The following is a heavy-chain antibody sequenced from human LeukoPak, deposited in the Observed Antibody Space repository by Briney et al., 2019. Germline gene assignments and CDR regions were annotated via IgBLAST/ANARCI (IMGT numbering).Heavy chain of an antibody. Sequence: ASVKVSCKASGYTFTGCYMHWVRQAPGQGLEWMGWINPNSGGTNYAQKFQGRVTMTRDTSISTAYMELSRLRSDDTAVYYCARTPEITIFGVVSAHLDYWGQGTLVTVSS. CDR1: GYTFTGCY. V-gene: IGHV1-2*02. D-gene: IGHD3-3*01. J-gene: IGHJ4*02. CDR2: INPNSGGT. CDR3: ARTPEITIFGVVSAHLDY.